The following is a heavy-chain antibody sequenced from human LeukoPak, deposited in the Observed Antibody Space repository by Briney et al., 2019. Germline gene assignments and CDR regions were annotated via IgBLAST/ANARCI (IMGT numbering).Heavy chain of an antibody. V-gene: IGHV4-59*01. J-gene: IGHJ4*02. CDR2: IYYSGST. Sequence: SETLSLTCTVSGGSISRYYWSWIRQTPGKGLEWIGYIYYSGSTDYNPSLKSRVTISVDTSKNQFSLKLNSVTAADTAIYYCARKYSYERGVYLDSWGQGTLVTVS. D-gene: IGHD3-22*01. CDR1: GGSISRYY. CDR3: ARKYSYERGVYLDS.